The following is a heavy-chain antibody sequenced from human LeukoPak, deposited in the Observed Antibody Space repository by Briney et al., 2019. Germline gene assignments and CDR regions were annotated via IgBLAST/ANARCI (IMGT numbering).Heavy chain of an antibody. D-gene: IGHD3-22*01. CDR3: ARVMARGEVVIVYAFDT. CDR1: GFTFSSYS. CDR2: ISSSSSYI. V-gene: IGHV3-21*01. Sequence: PGGSLRLSCAASGFTFSSYSMNWVRQAPGKGLEWVSSISSSSSYIYYADSVKGRFTTSRDNAKNSLYLQMNSLRAEDTAVYYCARVMARGEVVIVYAFDTWGQGTMVTVSS. J-gene: IGHJ3*02.